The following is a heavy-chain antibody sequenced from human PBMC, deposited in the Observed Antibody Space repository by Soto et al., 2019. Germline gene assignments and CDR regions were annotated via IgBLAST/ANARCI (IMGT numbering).Heavy chain of an antibody. V-gene: IGHV3-74*01. CDR2: IKGDGSVT. Sequence: VGSLRLSCAASGFTFTTYVMHWVRQAPGKGLVWVSRIKGDGSVTNYADSAKGRFTISRDNSKNTLYLQMNSLRAEDTAVYYCARAMYYDFWSGYYSKVGHGMDVWGQGTTVTVSS. CDR1: GFTFTTYV. D-gene: IGHD3-3*01. CDR3: ARAMYYDFWSGYYSKVGHGMDV. J-gene: IGHJ6*02.